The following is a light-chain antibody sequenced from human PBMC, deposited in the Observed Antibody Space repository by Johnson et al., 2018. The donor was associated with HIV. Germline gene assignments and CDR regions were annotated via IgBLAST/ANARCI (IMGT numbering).Light chain of an antibody. CDR3: GTWDSSLSAPYV. Sequence: QSVLTQSPSVSAASVQKVTISCSGSSSNIGNNYVSWYQQLPGTAPKLLIYANNKRPSGIPDRISGPTSGTSATLAIHGLQTGDEADYYFGTWDSSLSAPYVFGTGTKVTVL. CDR1: SSNIGNNY. J-gene: IGLJ1*01. V-gene: IGLV1-51*01. CDR2: ANN.